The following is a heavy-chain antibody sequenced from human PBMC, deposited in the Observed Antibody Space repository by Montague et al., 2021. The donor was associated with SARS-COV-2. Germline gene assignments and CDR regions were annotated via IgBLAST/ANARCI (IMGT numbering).Heavy chain of an antibody. CDR1: GFSPSTSGVG. D-gene: IGHD3-10*01. CDR3: AHRAGKWFGESRKYYSDY. J-gene: IGHJ4*02. Sequence: PALVKPTQTLTLTCTFSGFSPSTSGVGVGWFRKPPGKALEWLALIYWDDDKHYSPSRKSRLTITKDTPNNQVVLTMTNMDPVDTATYYCAHRAGKWFGESRKYYSDYWGQGTLVTVSS. CDR2: IYWDDDK. V-gene: IGHV2-5*02.